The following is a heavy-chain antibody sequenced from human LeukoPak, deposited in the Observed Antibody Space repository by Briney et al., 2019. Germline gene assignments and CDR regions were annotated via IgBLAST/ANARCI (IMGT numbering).Heavy chain of an antibody. J-gene: IGHJ3*02. CDR3: AKGWGSSARYVAFDI. D-gene: IGHD6-19*01. CDR2: ISGSGGST. V-gene: IGHV3-23*01. CDR1: GFTFSSYA. Sequence: SGGSLRLSCAASGFTFSSYAMNWVRQAPGKGLEWVSAISGSGGSTYYADSVKGRFTISRDNSKNTLFLQMNSLRAEDTAVYYCAKGWGSSARYVAFDIWGQGTMVTVSS.